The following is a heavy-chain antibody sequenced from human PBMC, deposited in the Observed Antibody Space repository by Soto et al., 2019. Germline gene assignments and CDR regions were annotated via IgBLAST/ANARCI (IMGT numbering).Heavy chain of an antibody. D-gene: IGHD1-1*01. CDR3: ARSLLERHIYYYYMDV. V-gene: IGHV4-59*01. Sequence: SETLSLTCTVSGGSLSTYSWSWIRQPPGKGLEWIGYISYSGSTNYSPSLKSRVTISVDTSKNQFSLQMTSVTAADTAVYYCARSLLERHIYYYYMDVWGKGTTVTVSS. J-gene: IGHJ6*03. CDR1: GGSLSTYS. CDR2: ISYSGST.